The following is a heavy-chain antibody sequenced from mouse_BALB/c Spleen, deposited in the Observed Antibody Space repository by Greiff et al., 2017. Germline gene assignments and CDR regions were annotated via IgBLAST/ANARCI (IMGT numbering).Heavy chain of an antibody. CDR3: ARGTTWFAY. CDR1: GFTFSSFG. V-gene: IGHV5-17*02. CDR2: ISSGSSTI. Sequence: EVQLVESGGGLVQPGGSRKLSCAASGFTFSSFGMPWVRQAPEKGLEWVAYISSGSSTIYYADTVKGRFTISRDNPKNTLFLQMTSLRSEDTAMYYCARGTTWFAYWGQGTLVTVSA. J-gene: IGHJ3*01. D-gene: IGHD3-3*01.